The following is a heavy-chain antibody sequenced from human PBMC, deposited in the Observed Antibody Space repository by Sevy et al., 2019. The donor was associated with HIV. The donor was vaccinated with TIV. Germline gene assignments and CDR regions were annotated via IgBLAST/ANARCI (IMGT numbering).Heavy chain of an antibody. CDR1: GGTFSSYA. V-gene: IGHV1-69*13. J-gene: IGHJ5*02. CDR3: ARARRGQLELPRCLARHYFWFDP. D-gene: IGHD1-7*01. CDR2: IIPIFGTA. Sequence: ASVKVSCKASGGTFSSYAISWVRQAPGQGLEWMGGIIPIFGTANYSQKFQGRVTITADESTSTAYMELSSLRSEDTAVYYCARARRGQLELPRCLARHYFWFDPWGQGTLVTVSS.